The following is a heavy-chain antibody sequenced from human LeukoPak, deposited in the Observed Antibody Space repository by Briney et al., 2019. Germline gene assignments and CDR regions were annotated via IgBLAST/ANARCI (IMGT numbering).Heavy chain of an antibody. CDR1: GFTFSSYA. Sequence: PGGSLRLSCAASGFTFSSYAMHWVRQAPGKGLEWVAVISYDGSNKYYADSVKGRFTISRDSSKNTLYLQMNSLRAEDTAVYYCAREGPVVPAAIHYYYYYYMDVWGKGTTVTVSS. CDR2: ISYDGSNK. CDR3: AREGPVVPAAIHYYYYYYMDV. D-gene: IGHD2-2*02. J-gene: IGHJ6*03. V-gene: IGHV3-30-3*01.